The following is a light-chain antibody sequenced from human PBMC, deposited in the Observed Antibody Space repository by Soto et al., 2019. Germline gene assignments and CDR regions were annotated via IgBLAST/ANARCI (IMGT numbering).Light chain of an antibody. J-gene: IGLJ2*01. CDR1: SSDVGGYNY. Sequence: QSALTQPASVSGSPGQSITISCTGTSSDVGGYNYVSWYQQHSGKAPKLMIYDVSNRPSGVSNRFSGSKSGNTASLTISGLQAEDEADYYCSSYTTFSPLVVFGGGTKLTVL. V-gene: IGLV2-14*01. CDR2: DVS. CDR3: SSYTTFSPLVV.